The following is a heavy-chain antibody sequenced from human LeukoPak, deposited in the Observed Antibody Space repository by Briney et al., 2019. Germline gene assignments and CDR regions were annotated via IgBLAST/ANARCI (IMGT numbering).Heavy chain of an antibody. CDR3: TTTRSGWMYFFDY. Sequence: SETLSLTCTVSGGSIRSHYWSWIRQPPGKGLEWIGYVYYSGSTNYNPSLKSRVTMSVDTSKNQFSLKLNSVTAADTAVYYCTTTRSGWMYFFDYWGQGSLVTVSS. J-gene: IGHJ4*02. CDR1: GGSIRSHY. V-gene: IGHV4-59*11. D-gene: IGHD6-19*01. CDR2: VYYSGST.